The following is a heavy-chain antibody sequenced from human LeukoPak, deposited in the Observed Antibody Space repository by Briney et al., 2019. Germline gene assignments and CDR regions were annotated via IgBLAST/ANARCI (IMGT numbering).Heavy chain of an antibody. CDR2: ISAYNGNT. CDR3: ARVFLGYDILTGYYMAHFDY. J-gene: IGHJ4*02. Sequence: ASVKVSCKASGYTFTSYGISWVRQAPGQGLEWMGWISAYNGNTNYAQKLQGRVTMTTDTSTGTAYMELRSLRSDDTAVYYCARVFLGYDILTGYYMAHFDYWGQGTLVTVSS. V-gene: IGHV1-18*01. CDR1: GYTFTSYG. D-gene: IGHD3-9*01.